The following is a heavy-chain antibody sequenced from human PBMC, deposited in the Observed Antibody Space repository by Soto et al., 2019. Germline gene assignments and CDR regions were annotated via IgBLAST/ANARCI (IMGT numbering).Heavy chain of an antibody. CDR1: GDYIHVGGYY. V-gene: IGHV4-30-4*01. CDR3: GRDLTSNANCIDP. J-gene: IGHJ5*02. CDR2: IYYTGKT. Sequence: LSLTCSVSGDYIHVGGYYWTWIRQRPGKGLEWMGYIYYTGKTYYNPSLESRLTMSVDRSMNQFSLRLTSVTAADTAVYFCGRDLTSNANCIDPWGQGTLVTVSS. D-gene: IGHD2-2*01.